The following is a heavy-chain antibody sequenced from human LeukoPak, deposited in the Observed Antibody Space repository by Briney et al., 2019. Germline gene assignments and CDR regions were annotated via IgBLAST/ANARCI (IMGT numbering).Heavy chain of an antibody. J-gene: IGHJ5*02. CDR2: INSDGSST. CDR3: AGRTYYDFWSGSPAFDP. Sequence: GGSLRLSCAASGFTFDDYAMHWVRQAPGKGLVWVSRINSDGSSTSYADSVKGRFTISRDNAKNTLYLQMNSLRAEDTAVYYCAGRTYYDFWSGSPAFDPWGQGTLVTVSS. CDR1: GFTFDDYA. D-gene: IGHD3-3*01. V-gene: IGHV3-74*01.